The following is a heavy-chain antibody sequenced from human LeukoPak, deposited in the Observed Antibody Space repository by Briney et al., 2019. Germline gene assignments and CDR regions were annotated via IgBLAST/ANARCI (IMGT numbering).Heavy chain of an antibody. CDR1: GGSISSGGYY. Sequence: SQTLSLTCTVSGGSISSGGYYWSWIRQPPGKGLEWIGYIYHSGSTYYNPSLKSRVTISVDTSKNQFSLRVPSVTAADTAFYFCASSLTGYSSSWFLAYWGPGTLVTVSS. J-gene: IGHJ4*02. D-gene: IGHD6-13*01. CDR2: IYHSGST. CDR3: ASSLTGYSSSWFLAY. V-gene: IGHV4-30-2*01.